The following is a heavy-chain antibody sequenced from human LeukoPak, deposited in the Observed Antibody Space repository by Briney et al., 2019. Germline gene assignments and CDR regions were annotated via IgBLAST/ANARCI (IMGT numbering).Heavy chain of an antibody. CDR3: AREYYYDSSGYYSGFDY. Sequence: GGSLRLSCAASGFTFSSYAMSWVRQAPGKELEWVSGISGSGGSTNYADAVKGRFSISRDNSKSTLYLQMNSLRAEDTAVYYCAREYYYDSSGYYSGFDYWGQGTLVTVSS. D-gene: IGHD3-22*01. CDR1: GFTFSSYA. J-gene: IGHJ4*02. CDR2: ISGSGGST. V-gene: IGHV3-23*01.